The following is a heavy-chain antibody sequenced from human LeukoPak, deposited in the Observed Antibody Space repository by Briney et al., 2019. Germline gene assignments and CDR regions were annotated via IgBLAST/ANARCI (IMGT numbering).Heavy chain of an antibody. Sequence: ASVKVSCKASGYTFTGYYMHWMRQAPGQGLEWMGWINPNSGGTNYAQKFQGRVTMTRDTSISTAYMELSRLRSDDTAVYYCARSGYGSGSSYGPWGQGTLVTVSS. J-gene: IGHJ4*02. CDR1: GYTFTGYY. CDR2: INPNSGGT. D-gene: IGHD3-10*01. CDR3: ARSGYGSGSSYGP. V-gene: IGHV1-2*02.